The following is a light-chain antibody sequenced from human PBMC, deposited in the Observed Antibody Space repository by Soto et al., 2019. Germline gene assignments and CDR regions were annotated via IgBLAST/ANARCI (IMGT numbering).Light chain of an antibody. CDR1: SSNIGSYS. CDR2: ENY. J-gene: IGLJ2*01. Sequence: QSVLTQPPSVCAAPGQKVTISCSGSSSNIGSYSVSWYQQLPGTAPKLLIYENYERPSGIPDRFSGSKSGTSATLGITGLQTGDEADYYCGAWDGSLTGGVFGGGTKLTVL. CDR3: GAWDGSLTGGV. V-gene: IGLV1-51*02.